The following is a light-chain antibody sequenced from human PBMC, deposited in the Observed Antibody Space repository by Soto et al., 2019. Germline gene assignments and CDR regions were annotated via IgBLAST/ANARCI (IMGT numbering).Light chain of an antibody. CDR2: EVD. Sequence: QSVLTQPASVSGSPGQSITISCTGASSDVGSYNLVSWYQQHPGKAPQLMIYEVDKRPSGVSNRFSGSKSGNTASLTISGLQAEDEADYYCCSYAGSSTWVFGGGTKVTVL. J-gene: IGLJ3*02. CDR3: CSYAGSSTWV. CDR1: SSDVGSYNL. V-gene: IGLV2-23*02.